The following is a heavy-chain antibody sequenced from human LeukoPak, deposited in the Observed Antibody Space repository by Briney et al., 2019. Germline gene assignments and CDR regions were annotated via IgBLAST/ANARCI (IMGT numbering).Heavy chain of an antibody. CDR2: ISSSGSTI. D-gene: IGHD3-22*01. J-gene: IGHJ4*02. Sequence: GGSLRLSCAASVFTFSSYEMNWVRQAPGKGLEGVSYISSSGSTIYYADSVKGRFTISRDNAKNSLYLQMNSLRAEDTAVYYCARGASSGYYQGYWGQGTLVTVSS. CDR1: VFTFSSYE. V-gene: IGHV3-48*03. CDR3: ARGASSGYYQGY.